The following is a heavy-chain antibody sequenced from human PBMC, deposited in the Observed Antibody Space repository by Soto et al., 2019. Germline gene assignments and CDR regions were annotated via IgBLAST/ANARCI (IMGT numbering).Heavy chain of an antibody. J-gene: IGHJ6*03. V-gene: IGHV1-69*13. Sequence: SVKVSCKASGGTFSSYAISWVRQAPGQGLEWMGGIIPIFGTANYAQKFQGRVTITADESTSTAYMELSSLRSEDTAVYYCARDLGPPLNALGYCSGGSCYSGYYYYMDVWGKGTTVTVS. D-gene: IGHD2-15*01. CDR1: GGTFSSYA. CDR2: IIPIFGTA. CDR3: ARDLGPPLNALGYCSGGSCYSGYYYYMDV.